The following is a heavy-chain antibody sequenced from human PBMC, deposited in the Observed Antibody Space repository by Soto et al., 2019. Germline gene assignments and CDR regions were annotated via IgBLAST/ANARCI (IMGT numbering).Heavy chain of an antibody. CDR2: ISGSGGST. CDR1: GFTFSSYA. V-gene: IGHV3-23*01. J-gene: IGHJ4*02. CDR3: GRDGTPRVPGGFDY. Sequence: GGSLTLSCAASGFTFSSYAMSWVRQAPGKGLEWVSAISGSGGSTYYADSVKGRFTISRDNSKNTLYLQMNSLRAEDTAVYYCGRDGTPRVPGGFDYWGQGALVTVSS. D-gene: IGHD2-2*01.